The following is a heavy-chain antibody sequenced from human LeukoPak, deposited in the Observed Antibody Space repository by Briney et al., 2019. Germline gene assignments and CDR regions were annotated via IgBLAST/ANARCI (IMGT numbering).Heavy chain of an antibody. CDR3: ARASGSYPHWFAP. CDR1: GGSISSYY. V-gene: IGHV4-59*01. D-gene: IGHD1-26*01. J-gene: IGHJ5*02. Sequence: SETLSLTCTVSGGSISSYYWNWIRKPPGKGLEWIGYIFYSGITNYNPSLKSRVTISVDTSKKQFSLKLTSVTAADTAVYYCARASGSYPHWFAPWGQGTLVTVSS. CDR2: IFYSGIT.